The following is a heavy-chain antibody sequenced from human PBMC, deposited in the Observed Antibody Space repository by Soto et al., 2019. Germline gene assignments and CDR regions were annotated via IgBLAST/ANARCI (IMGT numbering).Heavy chain of an antibody. CDR2: IYYSGST. CDR1: GGNIRSYG. D-gene: IGHD4-4*01. J-gene: IGHJ6*03. CDR3: ARVVLSTDYYYYYYMDV. Sequence: SETLSLTCTVSGGNIRSYGWSWIRQPPGKGLEWIGYIYYSGSTNYNPSLKSRVTISVDTSKNQFSLKLSSVTAADTAVYYCARVVLSTDYYYYYYMDVWGKGTTVTVSS. V-gene: IGHV4-59*01.